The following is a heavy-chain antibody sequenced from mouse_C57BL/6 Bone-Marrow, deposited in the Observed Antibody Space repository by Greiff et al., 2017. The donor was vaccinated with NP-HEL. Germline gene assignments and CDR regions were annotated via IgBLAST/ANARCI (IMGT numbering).Heavy chain of an antibody. V-gene: IGHV1-62-2*01. J-gene: IGHJ3*01. CDR1: GYTFTEYT. CDR3: ARHNYGTSWFAY. Sequence: QVHVKQSGAELVKPGASVKLSCKASGYTFTEYTIHWVKQRSGQGLEWIGWFYPGSGSIKYNEKFKDKATLTADKSSSTVYMELSRLTSEDSAVYFCARHNYGTSWFAYWGQGTLVTVSA. CDR2: FYPGSGSI. D-gene: IGHD2-1*01.